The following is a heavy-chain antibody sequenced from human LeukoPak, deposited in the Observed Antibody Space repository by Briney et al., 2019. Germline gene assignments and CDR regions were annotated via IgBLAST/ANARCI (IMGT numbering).Heavy chain of an antibody. D-gene: IGHD5-18*01. Sequence: PSETLSLTCAVSGGSISSGGYSWSWIRQPPGKGLEWIGYIYYSGSTYYNPSLKSRVTISVDTSKNQFSLKLSSVTAADTAVYYCAREWIQLWLHGTFDYWGQGTLVTVSS. CDR2: IYYSGST. CDR1: GGSISSGGYS. J-gene: IGHJ4*02. CDR3: AREWIQLWLHGTFDY. V-gene: IGHV4-30-4*07.